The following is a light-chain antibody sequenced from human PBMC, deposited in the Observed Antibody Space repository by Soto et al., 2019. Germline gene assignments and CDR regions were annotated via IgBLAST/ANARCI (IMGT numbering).Light chain of an antibody. V-gene: IGKV4-1*01. CDR1: QSVLHSSNNKNY. J-gene: IGKJ3*01. Sequence: DIVMTQSPDSLAVSLGERATINCKSSQSVLHSSNNKNYLTWYQQKPGQPPKLRIYWASTRESGVPDRFSGSGSGTDFTLTISSLQAEDVAVYYCQQYYSTPITFGPGTKVDIK. CDR3: QQYYSTPIT. CDR2: WAS.